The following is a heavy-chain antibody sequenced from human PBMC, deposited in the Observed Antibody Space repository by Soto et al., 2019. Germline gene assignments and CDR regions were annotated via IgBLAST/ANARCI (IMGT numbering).Heavy chain of an antibody. D-gene: IGHD6-13*01. V-gene: IGHV3-23*01. CDR2: ISGSGGST. CDR1: GFTFSSYA. J-gene: IGHJ6*04. CDR3: AKGIAAAGTIYYGMDV. Sequence: PGGSLRLSCAASGFTFSSYAMSWVRQAPGKGLEWVSAISGSGGSTYYADSVKGRSTISRDNSKNTLYLQMNSLRAEDTAVYYCAKGIAAAGTIYYGMDVWGKGTTVTVSS.